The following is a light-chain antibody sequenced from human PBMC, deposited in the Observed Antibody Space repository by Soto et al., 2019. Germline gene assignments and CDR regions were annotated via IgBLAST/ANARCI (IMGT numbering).Light chain of an antibody. V-gene: IGLV2-8*01. CDR1: SSDVGGYNY. CDR2: EVS. CDR3: SSYAGSNNVV. J-gene: IGLJ2*01. Sequence: QSALTQPPSASGSPGQSVTISCTGNSSDVGGYNYVSWYQQHPGKAPKLMIYEVSQRPSGVPDRFSGSKSGNTASLTLSGHHAEDEADSSCSSYAGSNNVVFGGGTKLTVL.